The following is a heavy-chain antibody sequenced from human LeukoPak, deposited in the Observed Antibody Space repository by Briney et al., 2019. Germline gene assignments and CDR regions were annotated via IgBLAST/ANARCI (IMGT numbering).Heavy chain of an antibody. CDR3: ANGPVATDSTYYGMDV. Sequence: PGGSLRLSCVASGFTFSNYAMGWVRQAPGKGLEWVSAISGSGGSTYYADSVKGRFTISRDNSKNTLYLQMNSLRAEDTAVYYCANGPVATDSTYYGMDVWGQGTTVTVSS. CDR2: ISGSGGST. D-gene: IGHD5-12*01. V-gene: IGHV3-23*01. J-gene: IGHJ6*02. CDR1: GFTFSNYA.